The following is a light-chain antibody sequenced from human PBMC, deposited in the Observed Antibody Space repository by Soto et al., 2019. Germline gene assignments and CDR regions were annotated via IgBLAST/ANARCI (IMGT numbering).Light chain of an antibody. CDR1: QFVSSR. CDR2: DTS. CDR3: QEYIQWPPGM. Sequence: DIVLTQSPATLSASPGERVTLSCRASQFVSSRLAWYQRRPGQVPRLLIYDTSTRAPGISARFSGSGSGTEFTLTISSLQSEDFAVYYCQEYIQWPPGMFGPGTKVDIK. V-gene: IGKV3-15*01. J-gene: IGKJ1*01.